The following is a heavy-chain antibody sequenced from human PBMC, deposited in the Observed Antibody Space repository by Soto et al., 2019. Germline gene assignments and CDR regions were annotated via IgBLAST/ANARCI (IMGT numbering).Heavy chain of an antibody. V-gene: IGHV1-18*01. CDR1: GGTFSSYA. Sequence: ASVKVSCKASGGTFSSYAISWVRQAPGQGLEWMGWISAYNGNTNYAQKLQGRVTMTTDTSTSTAYMELRSLRSDDTAVYYCARDGVLRSLEGSDAFDIWGQGTMVTVSS. D-gene: IGHD3-3*01. CDR2: ISAYNGNT. J-gene: IGHJ3*02. CDR3: ARDGVLRSLEGSDAFDI.